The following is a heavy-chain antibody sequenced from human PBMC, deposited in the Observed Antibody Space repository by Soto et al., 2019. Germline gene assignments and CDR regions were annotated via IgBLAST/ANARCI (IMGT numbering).Heavy chain of an antibody. Sequence: GGSLRLSCAASGFTFSSYGMHWVRQAPGKGLEWVAVISYDGSNKYYADSVKGRFTISRDNSKNTLYLQMNSLRAEDTAVYYCAKDRLDCGGDCYSLGMDVWGQGTTVTV. D-gene: IGHD2-21*02. CDR1: GFTFSSYG. V-gene: IGHV3-30*18. J-gene: IGHJ6*02. CDR2: ISYDGSNK. CDR3: AKDRLDCGGDCYSLGMDV.